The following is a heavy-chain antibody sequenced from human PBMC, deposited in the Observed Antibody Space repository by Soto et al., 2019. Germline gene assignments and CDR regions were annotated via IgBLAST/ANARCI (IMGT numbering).Heavy chain of an antibody. CDR1: GFTFSSYG. V-gene: IGHV3-30*18. J-gene: IGHJ6*02. D-gene: IGHD3-3*01. CDR2: ISYDGSNK. Sequence: PGGSLRLSCAASGFTFSSYGMHLVRQAPGKGLEWVAVISYDGSNKYYADSVKGRFTISRDNSKNTLYLQMNSLRAEDTAVYYCAKDSNLYYEGWSPRYPYGVDGWGQGTTVTVSS. CDR3: AKDSNLYYEGWSPRYPYGVDG.